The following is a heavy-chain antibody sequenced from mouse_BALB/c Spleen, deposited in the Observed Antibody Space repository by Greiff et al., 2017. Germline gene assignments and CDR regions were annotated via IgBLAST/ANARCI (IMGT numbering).Heavy chain of an antibody. CDR2: ISSGGSYT. D-gene: IGHD4-1*01. J-gene: IGHJ3*01. V-gene: IGHV5-6*01. CDR3: ARQGETGWFAY. CDR1: GFTFSSYG. Sequence: EVQLVESGGDLVKPGGSLKLSCAASGFTFSSYGMSWVRQTPDKRLEWVATISSGGSYTYYPDSVKGRFTISRDNAKNTLYLQMSSLRSEDTAMYYCARQGETGWFAYWGQGTLVTVSA.